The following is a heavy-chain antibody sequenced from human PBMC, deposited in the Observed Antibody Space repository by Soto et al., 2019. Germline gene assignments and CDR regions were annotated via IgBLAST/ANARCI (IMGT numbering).Heavy chain of an antibody. J-gene: IGHJ6*02. CDR2: ISSSSSYI. CDR3: ARGAGYRPYYYYGMDV. V-gene: IGHV3-21*01. CDR1: GFTFSSYS. D-gene: IGHD4-4*01. Sequence: GGSLRLSCAASGFTFSSYSMNWVRQAPGKGLEWVSSISSSSSYIYYADSVKGRFTISRDNAKNSLYLQMNSLRAEDTAVYYCARGAGYRPYYYYGMDVWGQGTTVTV.